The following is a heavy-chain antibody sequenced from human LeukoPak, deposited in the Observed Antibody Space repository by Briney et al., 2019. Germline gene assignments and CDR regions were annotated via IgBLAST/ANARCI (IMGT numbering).Heavy chain of an antibody. D-gene: IGHD3-22*01. CDR2: ISSSSSYI. Sequence: PGRSLRLSCAASGFTFSSYSMNWVRQAPGKGLEWVSSISSSSSYIYYADSVKGRFTISRDNAKNSLYLQMNSLRAEDTAVYYCARFTMIVGTDAFDIWGQGTMVTVSS. V-gene: IGHV3-21*01. CDR3: ARFTMIVGTDAFDI. J-gene: IGHJ3*02. CDR1: GFTFSSYS.